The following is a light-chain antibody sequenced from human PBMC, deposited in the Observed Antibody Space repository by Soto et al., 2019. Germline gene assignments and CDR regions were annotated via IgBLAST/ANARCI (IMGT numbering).Light chain of an antibody. CDR3: QQYGSSSLT. J-gene: IGKJ4*01. CDR1: QSVSSSY. V-gene: IGKV3-20*01. CDR2: GAS. Sequence: EIVLTQSPGTLSLSPGERATLSCRASQSVSSSYLACYQQKPGQAPRLLIYGASSMATGIPDRFSGSGSGTDFTLTISRLEPEDFAVYYCQQYGSSSLTFGGGTKVEI.